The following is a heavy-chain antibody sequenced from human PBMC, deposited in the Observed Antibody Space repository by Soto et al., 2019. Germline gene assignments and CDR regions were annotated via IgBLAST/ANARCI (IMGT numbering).Heavy chain of an antibody. Sequence: GRSMRRSGVASRFTFSIYAMTWVRQAPGKGLEWVSAISGSGDDTYYADSVKGRFTISRDNSKNTLHLQMNSLRADDTAVYYCAKDPRPIVLVSTALDFDHWGQGTLVTVSS. CDR1: RFTFSIYA. D-gene: IGHD2-8*02. CDR3: AKDPRPIVLVSTALDFDH. V-gene: IGHV3-23*01. CDR2: ISGSGDDT. J-gene: IGHJ4*02.